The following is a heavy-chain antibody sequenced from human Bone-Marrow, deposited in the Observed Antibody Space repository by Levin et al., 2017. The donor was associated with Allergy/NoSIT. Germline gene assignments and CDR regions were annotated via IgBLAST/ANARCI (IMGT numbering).Heavy chain of an antibody. J-gene: IGHJ4*02. CDR3: AREHGAVPAANFYY. CDR2: ISYDGSTI. V-gene: IGHV3-30-3*01. CDR1: GFTFSNYA. D-gene: IGHD2-2*01. Sequence: GGSLRLSCLASGFTFSNYAMHWVRQAPGKGLEWVAVISYDGSTIFYADSVKGRFTISRDNSENTLYLQMNSLRAEDTAVYYCAREHGAVPAANFYYWGQGTLVTVSS.